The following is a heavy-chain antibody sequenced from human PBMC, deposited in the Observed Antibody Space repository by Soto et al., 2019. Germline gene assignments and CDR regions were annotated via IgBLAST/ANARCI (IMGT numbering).Heavy chain of an antibody. J-gene: IGHJ4*02. V-gene: IGHV3-23*01. CDR3: AKAHGLWEGGCTRAQGWDY. Sequence: EVQLLESGGGLVQPGGSLRLSCAASGFTFSSYAMSWVRPAPGKGLEWVSAISGGGGSTYYADSVKGRFTISRDTSKNTVYLQRNSLRAEETAVYYCAKAHGLWEGGCTRAQGWDYWGQGTLVTVSS. CDR2: ISGGGGST. D-gene: IGHD2-8*01. CDR1: GFTFSSYA.